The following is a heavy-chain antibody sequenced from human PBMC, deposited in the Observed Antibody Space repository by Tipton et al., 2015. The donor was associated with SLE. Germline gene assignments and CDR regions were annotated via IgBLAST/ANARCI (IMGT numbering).Heavy chain of an antibody. D-gene: IGHD3-22*01. Sequence: SLRLSCAASGFTFSSFAMSWVRQAPGKGLEWVSSMSGNSDSSYYADSVKGRFTISRDNSKNTLDLQLKSLRVEDAAIYYCVKGGWLDYWGQGILVTVSS. CDR3: VKGGWLDY. V-gene: IGHV3-23*01. J-gene: IGHJ4*02. CDR1: GFTFSSFA. CDR2: MSGNSDSS.